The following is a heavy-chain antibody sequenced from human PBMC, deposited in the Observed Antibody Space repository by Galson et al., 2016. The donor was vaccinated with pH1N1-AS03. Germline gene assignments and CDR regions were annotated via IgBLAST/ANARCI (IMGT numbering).Heavy chain of an antibody. CDR2: ISGSGGSP. Sequence: SLRLSCAASGFAFSSYAMSWVRQAPGKGLEWVSIISGSGGSPSYVDSVKGRFIISRDNSKNTLFLEMNSLRAGDTAVYYCGKVENWDWLGSLGQGTLVTVSS. D-gene: IGHD7-27*01. CDR3: GKVENWDWLGS. J-gene: IGHJ5*01. CDR1: GFAFSSYA. V-gene: IGHV3-23*01.